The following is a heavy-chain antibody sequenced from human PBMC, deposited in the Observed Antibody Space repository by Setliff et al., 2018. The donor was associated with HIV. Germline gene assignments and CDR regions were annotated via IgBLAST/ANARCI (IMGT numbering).Heavy chain of an antibody. D-gene: IGHD1-1*01. CDR2: VNEIGIT. V-gene: IGHV4-34*01. J-gene: IGHJ4*02. CDR1: GGSVSGFS. CDR3: TTGIETRLDF. Sequence: PSETLSLTCGVSGGSVSGFSWNWIRQPPGKTLEWIGRVNEIGITTFNPSLRSRSYMSMDTSKMQLPLWLFYMAAADTAFYYSTTGIETRLDFWGQGSQVTVSS.